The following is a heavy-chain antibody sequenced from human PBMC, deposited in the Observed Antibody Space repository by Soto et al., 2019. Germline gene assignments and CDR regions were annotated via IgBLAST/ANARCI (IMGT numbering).Heavy chain of an antibody. D-gene: IGHD3-3*01. CDR3: ARDFGVGGGGVYYYYGMDV. CDR1: GGSISSYY. Sequence: SETLSLTCTVSGGSISSYYWSWIRQPPGKGLEWIGYIYYSGSTNYNPSLKSRVTISVDTSKNQFSLKLSSVTAADTAVYYCARDFGVGGGGVYYYYGMDVWGQGTTVTVS. J-gene: IGHJ6*02. CDR2: IYYSGST. V-gene: IGHV4-59*01.